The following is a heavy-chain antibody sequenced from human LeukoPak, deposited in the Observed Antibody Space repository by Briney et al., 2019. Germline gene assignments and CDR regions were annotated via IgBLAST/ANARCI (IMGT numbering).Heavy chain of an antibody. V-gene: IGHV3-64D*09. J-gene: IGHJ4*02. CDR2: ISSNGGST. CDR3: VKWSVYIAVAGAFDY. CDR1: GFTFSSYA. D-gene: IGHD6-19*01. Sequence: PGRSLRLSCSASGFTFSSYAMHWVRQAPGKGLEYVSAISSNGGSTYYADSVKGRFTISRDNSKNTLYLQMSSLRAEDTAVYYCVKWSVYIAVAGAFDYWGQGTLVTVSS.